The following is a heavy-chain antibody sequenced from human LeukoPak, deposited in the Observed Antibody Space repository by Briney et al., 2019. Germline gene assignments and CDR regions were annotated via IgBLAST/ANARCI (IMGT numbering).Heavy chain of an antibody. D-gene: IGHD3-3*01. CDR1: GGSFSDYY. CDR2: IYYSGST. J-gene: IGHJ6*03. V-gene: IGHV4-59*01. CDR3: ARAVSDFWSGLNYYYHYMDV. Sequence: SETLSLTCAVYGGSFSDYYWSWIRQPPGKGLEWIGYIYYSGSTNYNPSLKSRVTISVDTSKNQFSLKLSSVTAADTAVYYCARAVSDFWSGLNYYYHYMDVWGKGTTVTVSS.